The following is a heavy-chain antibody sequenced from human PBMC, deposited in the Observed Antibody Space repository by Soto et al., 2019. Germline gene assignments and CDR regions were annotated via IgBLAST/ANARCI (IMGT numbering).Heavy chain of an antibody. J-gene: IGHJ4*02. CDR1: GYTFTSYY. CDR2: INPSGGST. V-gene: IGHV1-46*01. Sequence: QVQLVQSGAEVKKPGASVKVSCKASGYTFTSYYMHWVRQAPGQGLEWMGIINPSGGSTSYAQKFQGRVTRSMDTSTSEVYMELSSLRSEDTAVYYCARGGASLRGLRWGAWGQGTLLTVSS. CDR3: ARGGASLRGLRWGA. D-gene: IGHD4-17*01.